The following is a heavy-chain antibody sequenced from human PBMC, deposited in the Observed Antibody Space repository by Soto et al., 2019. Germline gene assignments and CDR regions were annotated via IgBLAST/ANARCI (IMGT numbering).Heavy chain of an antibody. CDR3: VKGLRVVAIDYYYYGMDV. CDR1: GFTFSSYG. Sequence: QVQLVESGGGVVQPGRSLRLSCAASGFTFSSYGMHWVRQAPGKGLEWVAVISYDGSNKYYADSVKGRFTISRDNSKNTLYLQMNSRRAEDTAVYYCVKGLRVVAIDYYYYGMDVWGQGTTVTVSS. CDR2: ISYDGSNK. J-gene: IGHJ6*02. V-gene: IGHV3-30*18. D-gene: IGHD5-12*01.